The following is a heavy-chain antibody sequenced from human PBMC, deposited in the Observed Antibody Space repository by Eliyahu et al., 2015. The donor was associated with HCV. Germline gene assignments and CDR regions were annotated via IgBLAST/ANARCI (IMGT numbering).Heavy chain of an antibody. CDR2: TKNKPNSYIT. CDR3: ARGYCTNDACSRRCDAFDI. V-gene: IGHV3-72*01. D-gene: IGHD2-8*01. Sequence: EVQLVESGGGLVQPGGSLRLSCAASGFTFIDHYMDWVRQPPGKGLEWVGRTKNKPNSYITDYAASVKGRFTISRDDSRNSLYLQMNSLKAEDTAVYYCARGYCTNDACSRRCDAFDIWGQGTVVTVSS. CDR1: GFTFIDHY. J-gene: IGHJ3*02.